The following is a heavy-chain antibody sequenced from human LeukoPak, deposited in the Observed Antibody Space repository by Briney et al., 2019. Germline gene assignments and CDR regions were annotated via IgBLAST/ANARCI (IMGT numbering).Heavy chain of an antibody. CDR3: TRDFFGIDY. CDR1: GFNFTRYW. Sequence: GGSLRLSCAASGFNFTRYWMHWVRQAPGKGLVWVSFISSDGTGTNYADSVRGRFTISRDNAKNTVYLQMNSLRAEDTAIYYCTRDFFGIDYWGQGTLVTVSS. D-gene: IGHD3-3*01. V-gene: IGHV3-74*01. CDR2: ISSDGTGT. J-gene: IGHJ4*02.